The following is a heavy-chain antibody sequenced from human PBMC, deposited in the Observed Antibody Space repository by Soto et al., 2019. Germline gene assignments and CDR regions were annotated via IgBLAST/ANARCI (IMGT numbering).Heavy chain of an antibody. CDR3: ARDTGDGTFDF. J-gene: IGHJ4*02. Sequence: QVHLVQSGAEVRKPGASVKVSCKASGYTFSSYAMHWVRQAPGQRLEWMGCINAGYGNTKSSQKFQDRVTISRDTSASTAYMELTSLRSEDTAVYYCARDTGDGTFDFWGQGTLVTVSS. D-gene: IGHD7-27*01. V-gene: IGHV1-3*01. CDR2: INAGYGNT. CDR1: GYTFSSYA.